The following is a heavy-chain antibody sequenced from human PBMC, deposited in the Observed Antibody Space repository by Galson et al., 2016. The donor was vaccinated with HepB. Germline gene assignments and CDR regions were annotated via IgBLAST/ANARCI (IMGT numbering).Heavy chain of an antibody. CDR3: AKVMARTGYYFAPLFDS. J-gene: IGHJ4*02. CDR1: GFTFSAYP. Sequence: SLRLSCAASGFTFSAYPMTWVRQTPGKGQEWVSAISGRADTTYYADSVKGRFTVSRDNSKNTLSLEMNNLRADDTAIYYCAKVMARTGYYFAPLFDSWGQGTLVTVSS. V-gene: IGHV3-23*01. D-gene: IGHD3/OR15-3a*01. CDR2: ISGRADTT.